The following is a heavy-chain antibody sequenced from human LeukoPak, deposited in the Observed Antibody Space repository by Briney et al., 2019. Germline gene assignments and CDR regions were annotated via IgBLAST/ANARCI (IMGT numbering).Heavy chain of an antibody. CDR3: ARRRDYYDSSGDYFDY. Sequence: PSQTLSLTCTVSGGSFSSSTYFWSWIRQPAGKGLEWIGRIYTSGSTNYNPSLKSRVTISVDTSKNQFSLKLSSVTAADTAVYYCARRRDYYDSSGDYFDYWGQGTLVTVSS. D-gene: IGHD3-22*01. CDR1: GGSFSSSTYF. CDR2: IYTSGST. J-gene: IGHJ4*02. V-gene: IGHV4-61*02.